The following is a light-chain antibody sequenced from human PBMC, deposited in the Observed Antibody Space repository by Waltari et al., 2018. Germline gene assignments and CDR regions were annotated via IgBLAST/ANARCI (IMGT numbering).Light chain of an antibody. CDR2: NAS. J-gene: IGKJ3*01. CDR1: QSVGSS. CDR3: QQRSHFYT. V-gene: IGKV3-11*01. Sequence: EIILTQSPVTLSSSPGERATLSCRASQSVGSSLVWYQHKPGQPPRLLIYNASNRATGISDRFSGTGSGTDFTLTISSLEPEDFAVYYCQQRSHFYTFGPGTRVDV.